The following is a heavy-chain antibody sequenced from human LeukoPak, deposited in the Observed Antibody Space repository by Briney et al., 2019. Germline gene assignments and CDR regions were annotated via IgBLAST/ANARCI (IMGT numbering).Heavy chain of an antibody. CDR3: AISGSYYY. CDR1: GFTLSSYA. D-gene: IGHD1-26*01. J-gene: IGHJ4*02. V-gene: IGHV3-23*01. CDR2: ISGSGGST. Sequence: GGSLRLSCAASGFTLSSYAMSRVRQAPGKGLEWVSAISGSGGSTHCADSVKGRFTISRDNSKNTLYLQMNSLRAEDTAVYYCAISGSYYYWGQGTLVTVSS.